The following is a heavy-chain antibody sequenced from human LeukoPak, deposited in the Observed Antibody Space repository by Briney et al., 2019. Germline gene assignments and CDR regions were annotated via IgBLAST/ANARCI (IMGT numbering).Heavy chain of an antibody. CDR3: ARRSPSLITAAGLDY. CDR2: INHSGST. J-gene: IGHJ4*02. Sequence: SETLSLTCAVYGGSFSGYYWSWIRQPPGKGLEWIGEINHSGSTNYNPSLKSRVTISVDTSKNQFSLKLSSVTAADTAVYYCARRSPSLITAAGLDYWGQGTLVTDSS. D-gene: IGHD6-13*01. V-gene: IGHV4-34*01. CDR1: GGSFSGYY.